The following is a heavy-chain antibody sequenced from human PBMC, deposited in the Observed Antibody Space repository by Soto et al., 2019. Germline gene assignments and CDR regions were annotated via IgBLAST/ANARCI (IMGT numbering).Heavy chain of an antibody. CDR2: LNIAGTI. J-gene: IGHJ2*01. D-gene: IGHD6-13*01. V-gene: IGHV4-4*07. Sequence: SETLSLTCSVSGASISSFNWNWVRQPAGKGPEWVGRLNIAGTINYNPSLKSRITMSMDTSKNQISLHLRSVTAADTAIYYCARDRGEYTSSWFWYFSHWGHGTLVTVS. CDR1: GASISSFN. CDR3: ARDRGEYTSSWFWYFSH.